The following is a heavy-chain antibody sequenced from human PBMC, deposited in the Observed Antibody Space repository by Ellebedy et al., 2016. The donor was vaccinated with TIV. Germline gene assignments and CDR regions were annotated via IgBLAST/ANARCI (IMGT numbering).Heavy chain of an antibody. CDR3: ARDIQGAFDI. J-gene: IGHJ3*02. CDR2: ISSSSSYI. CDR1: GFTFSSYS. Sequence: GESLKISXAASGFTFSSYSMNWVRQAPGKGLEWVSSISSSSSYIYYADSVKGRFTISRDNSKNTLYLQMNSLRAEDTAVYYCARDIQGAFDIWGQGTMVTVSS. V-gene: IGHV3-21*01.